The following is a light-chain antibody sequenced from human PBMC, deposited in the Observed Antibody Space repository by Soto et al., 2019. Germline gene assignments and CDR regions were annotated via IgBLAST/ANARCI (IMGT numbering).Light chain of an antibody. CDR2: GTS. Sequence: QSVLTQPPSVSGAPGQRVTISCTGGASNIGANYDVHWYQQLPGTAPKLLIYGTSNRPSGVPDRFSGSKSGTSASLAITGLQAEDEAHYFCQSYDFTLGAFWVFGGGTMATVL. J-gene: IGLJ3*02. V-gene: IGLV1-40*01. CDR3: QSYDFTLGAFWV. CDR1: ASNIGANYD.